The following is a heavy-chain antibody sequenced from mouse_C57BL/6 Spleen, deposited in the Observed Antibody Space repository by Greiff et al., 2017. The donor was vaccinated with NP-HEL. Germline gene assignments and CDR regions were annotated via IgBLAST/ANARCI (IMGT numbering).Heavy chain of an antibody. J-gene: IGHJ4*01. V-gene: IGHV1-66*01. CDR2: IYPGSGNT. CDR3: AREDYFYAMDY. CDR1: GYSFTSYY. D-gene: IGHD1-1*01. Sequence: QVQLQQSGPELVKPGASVKISCKASGYSFTSYYIHWVKQRPGQGLEWIGWIYPGSGNTKYNEKFKGKATLTADTSSSTAYMQLSSLTSEDSAVYYCAREDYFYAMDYWGQGTSVTVSS.